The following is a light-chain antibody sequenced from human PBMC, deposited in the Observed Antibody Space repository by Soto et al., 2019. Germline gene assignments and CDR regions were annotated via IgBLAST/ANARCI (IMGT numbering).Light chain of an antibody. V-gene: IGKV3-15*01. CDR2: GAS. CDR1: QSVGRD. CDR3: QQYNTWPRT. J-gene: IGKJ1*01. Sequence: EILMTQSPVTLSVSPGERVTLSCRASQSVGRDVAWYQQEPGQAPRLLIYGASARATGILARFSGNGAGTEFALTITSLQSEDFGVYYCQQYNTWPRTFGQGTKVDIK.